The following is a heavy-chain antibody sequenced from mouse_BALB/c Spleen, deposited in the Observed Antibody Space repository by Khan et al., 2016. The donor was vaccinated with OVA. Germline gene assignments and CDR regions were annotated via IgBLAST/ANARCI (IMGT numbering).Heavy chain of an antibody. Sequence: QIQLVQSGPELKKPGETVKISCKASGYTFTNYGMNWVKQAPGKGLKWMGWINTYTGEPTYADDFKGRFALSLEISASIAYLQINNLKNEYTATYFCARFHGGYWGQGTTLTVSS. CDR1: GYTFTNYG. CDR3: ARFHGGY. CDR2: INTYTGEP. V-gene: IGHV9-3-1*01. J-gene: IGHJ2*01.